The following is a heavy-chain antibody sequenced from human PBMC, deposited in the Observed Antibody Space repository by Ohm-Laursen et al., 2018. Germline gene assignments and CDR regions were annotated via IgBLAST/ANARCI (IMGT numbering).Heavy chain of an antibody. Sequence: SLRLSCTASGFTFSSYAMSWVRQAPGKGLEWVSGISWNSGSIGYADSVKGRFTISRDNAKNSLYLQMNSLRAEDTALYYCAKADSIAVAGNVPTLFDPWGQGTLVTVSS. V-gene: IGHV3-9*01. J-gene: IGHJ5*02. CDR1: GFTFSSYA. D-gene: IGHD6-19*01. CDR2: ISWNSGSI. CDR3: AKADSIAVAGNVPTLFDP.